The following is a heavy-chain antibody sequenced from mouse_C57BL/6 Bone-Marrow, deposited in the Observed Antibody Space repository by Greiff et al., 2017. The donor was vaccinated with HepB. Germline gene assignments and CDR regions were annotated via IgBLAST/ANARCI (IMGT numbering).Heavy chain of an antibody. Sequence: EVKVEESGGGLVKPGGSLKLSCAASGFTFSDYGMHWVRQAPEKGLEWVAYISSGSSTIYYADTVKGRFTISRDKAKNTLFLQMTSLRSEDTAMYYCARRRLRLMDYWGQGTSVTVSS. CDR1: GFTFSDYG. D-gene: IGHD1-2*01. J-gene: IGHJ4*01. CDR2: ISSGSSTI. CDR3: ARRRLRLMDY. V-gene: IGHV5-17*01.